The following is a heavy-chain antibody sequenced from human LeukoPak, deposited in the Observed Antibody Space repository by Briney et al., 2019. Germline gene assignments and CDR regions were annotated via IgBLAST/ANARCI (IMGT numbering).Heavy chain of an antibody. D-gene: IGHD4-17*01. CDR1: GFALSSHW. CDR2: VNRDGSET. Sequence: GGSLRLSCAASGFALSSHWMTWVRQVPGRGPEWVANVNRDGSETYYLDSVKGRFTISKDNAKNSLYLQMNSLRAEDTAVYYCASRSGSDYGDYGEYWGQGTLVTVSS. V-gene: IGHV3-7*01. CDR3: ASRSGSDYGDYGEY. J-gene: IGHJ4*02.